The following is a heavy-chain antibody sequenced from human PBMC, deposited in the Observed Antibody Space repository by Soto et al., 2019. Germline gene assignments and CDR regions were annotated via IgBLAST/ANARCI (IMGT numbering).Heavy chain of an antibody. CDR1: GFSLTTSGVG. J-gene: IGHJ5*02. Sequence: SGPTLVNPTQTLTLTCTFSGFSLTTSGVGVGWTRQPPGKALEWLALIYWSDDKRYSPSLRGRLTITKDTSKNQVVLAMTNMDPVDTATYYCAHHTITPATNWFDPWGLGTLVTVSS. D-gene: IGHD2-2*01. CDR3: AHHTITPATNWFDP. CDR2: IYWSDDK. V-gene: IGHV2-5*01.